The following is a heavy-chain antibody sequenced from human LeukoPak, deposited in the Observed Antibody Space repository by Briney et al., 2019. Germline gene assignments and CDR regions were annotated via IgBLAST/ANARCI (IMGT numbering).Heavy chain of an antibody. D-gene: IGHD4-23*01. CDR1: GFTFSSYS. CDR2: ITTSGATI. Sequence: GGSLRLSCVASGFTFSSYSMNWVRQAPGKGLEWVSYITTSGATIYYADSVKGRFTISRDNAKNSLYLQMNSLRAEDTAVYYCARDRTQGFGGNSDYWGQGTLVTVSS. V-gene: IGHV3-48*01. CDR3: ARDRTQGFGGNSDY. J-gene: IGHJ4*02.